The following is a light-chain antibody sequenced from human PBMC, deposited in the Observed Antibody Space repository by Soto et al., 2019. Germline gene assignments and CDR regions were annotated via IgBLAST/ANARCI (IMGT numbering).Light chain of an antibody. CDR1: QSVSSSY. J-gene: IGKJ1*01. CDR3: QQYGSSPRT. CDR2: GAS. V-gene: IGKV3-20*01. Sequence: EIVLTQSPGTLSLSPGVRATLSCRASQSVSSSYLAWYQQKPGQAPRLLIYGASSRATGIPDRFSGSGSGIDFTLTISRLEPEDFAVYFCQQYGSSPRTCGQGTKVEIK.